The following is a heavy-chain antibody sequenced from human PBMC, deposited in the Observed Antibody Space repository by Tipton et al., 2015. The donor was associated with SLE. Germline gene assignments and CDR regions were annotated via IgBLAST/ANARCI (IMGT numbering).Heavy chain of an antibody. V-gene: IGHV4-59*01. D-gene: IGHD1-26*01. J-gene: IGHJ4*02. CDR1: GGSISSYY. CDR3: ARGVLGGSYPY. CDR2: IYDSGST. Sequence: TLSLTCTVSGGSISSYYWSWIRQPPGKGLEWIGYIYDSGSTNYNPSLKSRVTISVDTSKNQFSLKLISATAADTAVYYCARGVLGGSYPYWGQGTLVTVSS.